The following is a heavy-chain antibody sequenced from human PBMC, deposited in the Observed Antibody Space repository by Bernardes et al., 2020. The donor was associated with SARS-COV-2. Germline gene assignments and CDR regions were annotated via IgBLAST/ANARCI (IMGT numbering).Heavy chain of an antibody. V-gene: IGHV4-59*01. CDR2: LYYTGST. J-gene: IGHJ4*02. CDR1: GCSISASY. CDR3: ARGFDY. Sequence: SQTLSLTCTVSGCSISASYWSLFRQPPGTGLEWIGYLYYTGSTNYNPSLQSRVTISVDTSKNQFSLKLSSVTAADTAVYYCARGFDYWGQGILVTVSS.